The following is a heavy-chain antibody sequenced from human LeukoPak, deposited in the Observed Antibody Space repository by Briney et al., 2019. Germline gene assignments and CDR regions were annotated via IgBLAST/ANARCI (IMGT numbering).Heavy chain of an antibody. V-gene: IGHV4-34*01. J-gene: IGHJ4*02. CDR1: GGSFSGYY. CDR3: ARSGDYVWGCAY. CDR2: INHSGST. D-gene: IGHD3-16*01. Sequence: SETLSLTCAVYGGSFSGYYWSWIRQPSGKGLEWIGEINHSGSTNYNPSLKSRVTISVDTSKNQFSLKLSSVTAADTAVYYCARSGDYVWGCAYWGQGTLVTVSS.